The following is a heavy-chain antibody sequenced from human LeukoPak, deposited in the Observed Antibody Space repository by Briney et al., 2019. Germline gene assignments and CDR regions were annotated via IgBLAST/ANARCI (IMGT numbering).Heavy chain of an antibody. J-gene: IGHJ5*02. V-gene: IGHV4-31*03. CDR2: IYYSGST. CDR1: GRSISSGGYY. Sequence: SETLSLTRTLSGRSISSGGYYWSWVREHPGKGLEWFGYIYYSGSTYYHPSLKCRVTISVDTSKNQFSLKLSSVTAADTAVYYCARATSSSGYAGAPSWFDPWGQGTMVTVSS. CDR3: ARATSSSGYAGAPSWFDP. D-gene: IGHD3-22*01.